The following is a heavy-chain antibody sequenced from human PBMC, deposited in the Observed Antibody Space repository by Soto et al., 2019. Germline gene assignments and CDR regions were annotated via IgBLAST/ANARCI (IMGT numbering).Heavy chain of an antibody. Sequence: SETLSLTCTVSGGSVSSGDYYWNWIRQPPGKGLEWIGYIYYSGSTNYNPSLKSRVTISVDTSKNQLSLKLSSVTAADTAVYYCARKIWSDSNYDWFDPWGQGTLVTVSS. CDR3: ARKIWSDSNYDWFDP. D-gene: IGHD4-4*01. CDR1: GGSVSSGDYY. V-gene: IGHV4-61*08. J-gene: IGHJ5*02. CDR2: IYYSGST.